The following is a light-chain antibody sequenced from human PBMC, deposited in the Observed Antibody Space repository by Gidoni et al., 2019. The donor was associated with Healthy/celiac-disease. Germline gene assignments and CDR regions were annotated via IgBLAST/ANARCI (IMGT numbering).Light chain of an antibody. Sequence: EIVVTQSPGTLSLSPGERATLSCRASQSVSSSYLAWYQQKPGQAPRLLIYGASSRATGIPDRFSGSWSGTDFTLTISSLEPEDFAVYYCQQYGSSPRGITFGQGTRLEIK. CDR2: GAS. CDR1: QSVSSSY. CDR3: QQYGSSPRGIT. J-gene: IGKJ5*01. V-gene: IGKV3-20*01.